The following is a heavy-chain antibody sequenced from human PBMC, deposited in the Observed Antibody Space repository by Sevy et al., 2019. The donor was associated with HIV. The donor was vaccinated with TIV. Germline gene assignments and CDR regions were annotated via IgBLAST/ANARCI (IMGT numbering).Heavy chain of an antibody. CDR1: GGSISSGDYY. Sequence: SETLSLTCTVSGGSISSGDYYWSWIRQPPGKGLEWIGYIYYSGSTYYNPSLKSRVTISVDTSKNQFSLKLSSVTAADTAVYYCARGGYREPSTIFGVVNPLDYWGQGTLVTVSS. D-gene: IGHD3-3*01. CDR3: ARGGYREPSTIFGVVNPLDY. CDR2: IYYSGST. V-gene: IGHV4-30-4*01. J-gene: IGHJ4*02.